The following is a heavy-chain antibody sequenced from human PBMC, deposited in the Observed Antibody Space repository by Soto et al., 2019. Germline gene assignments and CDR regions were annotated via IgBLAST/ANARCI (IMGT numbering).Heavy chain of an antibody. CDR2: ISYDGSNK. D-gene: IGHD2-2*01. J-gene: IGHJ4*02. CDR1: GFTFSSYG. Sequence: GGSLRLSCAASGFTFSSYGMHWVRQAPGKGLEWVAVISYDGSNKYYADSVKGRFTISRDNSKNTLYLQMNSLRAEDTAVYYCAKAKSSYCSSTICYGPYFDYWGQGTLVTVSS. CDR3: AKAKSSYCSSTICYGPYFDY. V-gene: IGHV3-30*18.